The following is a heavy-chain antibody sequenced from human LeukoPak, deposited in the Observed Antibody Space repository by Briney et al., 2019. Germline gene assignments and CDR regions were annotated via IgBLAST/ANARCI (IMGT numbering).Heavy chain of an antibody. V-gene: IGHV4-4*07. J-gene: IGHJ4*02. CDR2: IYTSGST. CDR1: GGSISSYY. Sequence: SETLSLTCTVSGGSISSYYWSWIRQPAGKGLEWIGRIYTSGSTNYNPSLKSRVTMSVDTSKNQFSLKLRSVTAADTAVYYCARHIAAAANFDYWGQGTLVTVSP. CDR3: ARHIAAAANFDY. D-gene: IGHD6-13*01.